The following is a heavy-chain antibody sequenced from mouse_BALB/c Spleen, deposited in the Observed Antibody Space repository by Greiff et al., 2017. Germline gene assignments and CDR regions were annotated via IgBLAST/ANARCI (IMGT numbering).Heavy chain of an antibody. V-gene: IGHV1-5*01. Sequence: EVQLQQSGTVLARPGASVKMSCKASGYSFTSYWMHWVKQRPGQGLEWIGAIYPGNSDTSYNQKFKGKAKLTAVTSASTAYMELSSLTNEDSAVYYCTSAYYGNYDYAMDYWGQGTSVTVSS. CDR3: TSAYYGNYDYAMDY. D-gene: IGHD2-10*01. CDR1: GYSFTSYW. J-gene: IGHJ4*01. CDR2: IYPGNSDT.